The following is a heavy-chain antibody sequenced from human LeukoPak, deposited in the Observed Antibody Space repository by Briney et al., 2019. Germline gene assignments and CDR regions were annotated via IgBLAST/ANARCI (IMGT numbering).Heavy chain of an antibody. CDR2: IIPILGIA. CDR3: ARKGVGATIDY. V-gene: IGHV1-69*04. CDR1: GGTFSSYA. J-gene: IGHJ4*02. Sequence: ASVKVSCKASGGTFSSYAISWVRQAPGQGLEWMGRIIPILGIANYAQKFQGRVTITADKSTSTAYMELSSLRSEDTAVYYCARKGVGATIDYWGQGTLVTVSS. D-gene: IGHD1-26*01.